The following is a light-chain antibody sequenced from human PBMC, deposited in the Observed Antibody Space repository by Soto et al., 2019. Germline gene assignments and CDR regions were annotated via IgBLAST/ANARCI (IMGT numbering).Light chain of an antibody. V-gene: IGKV1-5*03. CDR2: KAS. Sequence: DIQMTQSPSTLSASVGDRVTITCRASQSLTTWLAWYQQKPGKAPKLLIYKASTLQSGVPSRFSGSASGTEFTLTISSLQPDDFATYYCQHSRTFGQGTKVEI. J-gene: IGKJ1*01. CDR3: QHSRT. CDR1: QSLTTW.